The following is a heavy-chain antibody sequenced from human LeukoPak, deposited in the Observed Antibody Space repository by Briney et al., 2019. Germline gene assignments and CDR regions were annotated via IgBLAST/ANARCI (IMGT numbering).Heavy chain of an antibody. J-gene: IGHJ4*02. CDR2: SYYSGST. CDR1: GVSITSRNYY. V-gene: IGHV4-39*02. D-gene: IGHD5-24*01. Sequence: SETLSLTCTVSGVSITSRNYYWGWIRQSPGTGLEWIASSYYSGSTYYSASLQSRVSISVDASKNHFSLRLTTVTAADTGVYFCARQHRYSYNEVTHFDSWGQGTLVTVSS. CDR3: ARQHRYSYNEVTHFDS.